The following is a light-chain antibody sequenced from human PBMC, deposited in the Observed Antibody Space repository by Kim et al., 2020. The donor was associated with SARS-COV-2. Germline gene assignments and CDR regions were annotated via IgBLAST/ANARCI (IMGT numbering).Light chain of an antibody. V-gene: IGKV3-20*01. CDR1: QTVSNNY. CDR2: GAS. Sequence: EIVLTQSPGTLSLSPGDRATLSCRASQTVSNNYIAWFQHRPGQPPRLLIYGASTRVTGTPDRFNGGGSGTDFTLTITRLEPEDFAVFYCQQYGTTPYTLGQGTKLEI. CDR3: QQYGTTPYT. J-gene: IGKJ2*01.